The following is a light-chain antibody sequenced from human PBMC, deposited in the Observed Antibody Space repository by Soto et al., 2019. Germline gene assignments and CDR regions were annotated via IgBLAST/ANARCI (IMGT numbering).Light chain of an antibody. CDR3: QSFDSRLSGWV. J-gene: IGLJ3*02. V-gene: IGLV1-40*01. CDR2: AVT. CDR1: SSNIGAGYD. Sequence: QAVVTQPPSVSGAPGQRATISCTGSSSNIGAGYDVHWYQQLPGTAPKLLIAAVTSRPSGVPDRFSGSKSGTSAYLAITGLQADDEADYYCQSFDSRLSGWVFGGGTKVTVL.